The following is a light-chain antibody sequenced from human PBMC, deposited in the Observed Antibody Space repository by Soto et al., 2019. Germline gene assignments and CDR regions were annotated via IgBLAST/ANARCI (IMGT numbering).Light chain of an antibody. Sequence: IQMTPSPSTLSGSVRDRVTITCRASQAIRNDLGWYQQKPAKAPKRLIYAASSLQSGVPSRFSGSGSGTEFTLTISSLQPEDSATYYCLQHNTYPRTFGQGTKVDIK. V-gene: IGKV1-17*01. CDR3: LQHNTYPRT. CDR1: QAIRND. CDR2: AAS. J-gene: IGKJ1*01.